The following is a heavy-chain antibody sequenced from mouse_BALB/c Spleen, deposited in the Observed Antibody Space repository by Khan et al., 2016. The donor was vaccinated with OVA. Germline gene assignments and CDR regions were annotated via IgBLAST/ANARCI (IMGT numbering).Heavy chain of an antibody. J-gene: IGHJ1*01. D-gene: IGHD1-1*01. CDR2: IYYSGTI. CDR3: ARDYGSLYWYFDV. V-gene: IGHV3-5*02. Sequence: EVKLEESGPGLVKPSQTVSLTCTVTGISITTGNYRWSWIRQFPGNKLEWIGNIYYSGTITYNPSLTSRTTTTRDTSKSQFFLEMNSLTAEDTATYFCARDYGSLYWYFDVWGAGTTVTVSS. CDR1: GISITTGNYR.